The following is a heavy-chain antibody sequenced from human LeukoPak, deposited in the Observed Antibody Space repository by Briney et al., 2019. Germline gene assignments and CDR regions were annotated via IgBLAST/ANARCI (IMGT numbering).Heavy chain of an antibody. CDR1: GGSISTSNYH. CDR2: IYYRGST. CDR3: ASVGGYNSRYGYYYYYMDV. D-gene: IGHD1-20*01. V-gene: IGHV4-39*01. J-gene: IGHJ6*03. Sequence: SETLSLTCTVSGGSISTSNYHWGWIRQPPGKGLEWIGYIYYRGSTYYNPPLKSRVTISVDTSKNQFSLKLNSVTAADTAVYYCASVGGYNSRYGYYYYYMDVWGKGTTVTVSS.